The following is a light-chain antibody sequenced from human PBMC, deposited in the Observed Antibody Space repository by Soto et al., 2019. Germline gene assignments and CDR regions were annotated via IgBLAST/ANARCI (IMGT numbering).Light chain of an antibody. CDR3: QQINSYPLT. CDR2: AAS. V-gene: IGKV1-9*01. Sequence: DIQLTQSPSFLSASVGDRVTITCRASQGISSYLAWYQQKPGKAPKLLIYAASTLQTGVRSRFSGSGYGTEFTLTISSLQPEDFATYYCQQINSYPLTFGGGTKVDIK. J-gene: IGKJ4*01. CDR1: QGISSY.